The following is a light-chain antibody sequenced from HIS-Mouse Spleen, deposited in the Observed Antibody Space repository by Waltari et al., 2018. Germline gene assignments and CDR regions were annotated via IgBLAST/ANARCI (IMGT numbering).Light chain of an antibody. Sequence: SYVLTQPPSVSVAPGQTAGITWGGNHLGSKSVHWYQQKPGQAPVLVVYDDSDRPSGIPERFSGSNSGNTATLTISRVEAGDEADYYCQVWDSSSDHVVFGGGTKLTVL. CDR2: DDS. CDR3: QVWDSSSDHVV. CDR1: HLGSKS. V-gene: IGLV3-21*02. J-gene: IGLJ2*01.